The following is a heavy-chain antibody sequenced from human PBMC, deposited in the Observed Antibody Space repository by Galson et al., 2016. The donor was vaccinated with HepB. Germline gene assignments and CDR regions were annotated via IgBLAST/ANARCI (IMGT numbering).Heavy chain of an antibody. Sequence: LSLTCAVFGGSISSSNYYWGWIRQPPGKGLEWIGNIYYSGSTYYNPSLKSRVTISVDTSKNQFSLRLSSVTAADTAVYYCARVKMTYSGYDWPLFDYWGQGTLVTVSS. CDR3: ARVKMTYSGYDWPLFDY. CDR2: IYYSGST. V-gene: IGHV4-39*07. CDR1: GGSISSSNYY. J-gene: IGHJ4*02. D-gene: IGHD5-12*01.